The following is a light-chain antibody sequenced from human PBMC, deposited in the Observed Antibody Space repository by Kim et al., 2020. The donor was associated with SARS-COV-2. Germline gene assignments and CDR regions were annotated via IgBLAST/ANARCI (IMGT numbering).Light chain of an antibody. V-gene: IGLV2-8*01. CDR2: EVS. J-gene: IGLJ2*01. CDR1: SSDVGGYNY. CDR3: GSYAANDIVV. Sequence: QSALTQPPSASGSPGQSVSISCTGTSSDVGGYNYVSWYQQHPGKAPKLMIYEVSQRPSGVPDRFPGSKSGNMASLTVSGLQAEDEAYYYCGSYAANDIVVFGGGTQLTVL.